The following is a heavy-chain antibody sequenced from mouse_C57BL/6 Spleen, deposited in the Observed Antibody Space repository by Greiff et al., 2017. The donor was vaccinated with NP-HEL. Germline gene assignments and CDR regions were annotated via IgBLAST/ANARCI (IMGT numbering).Heavy chain of an antibody. V-gene: IGHV1-52*01. CDR1: GYTFTSYW. Sequence: QVQLQQPGAELVRPGSSVKLSCKASGYTFTSYWMHWVKQRPIQGLEWIGNIDPSDSETHYNQKFKDKATLTVDKSSSTAYMQLSRLTSEDSAVYDCARDGSSPYAMDYWGQGTSVTVSS. CDR3: ARDGSSPYAMDY. CDR2: IDPSDSET. J-gene: IGHJ4*01. D-gene: IGHD1-1*01.